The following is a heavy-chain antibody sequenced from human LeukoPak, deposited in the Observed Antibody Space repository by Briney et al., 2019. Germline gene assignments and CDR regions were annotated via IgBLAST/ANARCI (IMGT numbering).Heavy chain of an antibody. V-gene: IGHV3-30*02. J-gene: IGHJ4*02. CDR3: AREDSYYYCSGSYPFYY. D-gene: IGHD3-10*01. Sequence: GGSLRLSCAASGFTLSSYGMHWVRQAPGKGLEWVAFIRYDGSNDSYADSVKGRFTISRDNSKNTLYLQMNSLRAEDTAVYYCAREDSYYYCSGSYPFYYWGQGTLVTVSS. CDR1: GFTLSSYG. CDR2: IRYDGSND.